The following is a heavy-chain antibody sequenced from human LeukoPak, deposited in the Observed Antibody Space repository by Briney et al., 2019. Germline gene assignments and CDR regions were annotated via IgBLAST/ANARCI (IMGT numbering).Heavy chain of an antibody. V-gene: IGHV3-23*01. J-gene: IGHJ4*02. CDR1: GFTLRSYV. D-gene: IGHD2-21*02. CDR2: ISGSGDST. CDR3: AKDRLLNRRGDCYIFDY. Sequence: GGSLRLSCVASGFTLRSYVMNWVRQTPGKGLEWVSSISGSGDSTSYADSVKGRFSISRDNSKNTLYLQVNGLRTEDTAVYYCAKDRLLNRRGDCYIFDYWGQGTVVTVSS.